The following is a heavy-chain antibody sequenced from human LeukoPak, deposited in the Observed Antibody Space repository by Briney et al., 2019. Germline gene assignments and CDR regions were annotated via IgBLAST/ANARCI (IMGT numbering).Heavy chain of an antibody. J-gene: IGHJ6*02. V-gene: IGHV3-48*04. D-gene: IGHD5-12*01. CDR3: ARLYSGYDHVGMDV. Sequence: GGSLRLSCAASGFTFSSYAMGWVRQAPGKGLEWVSYISSSGSTIYYADSVKGRFTISRDNAKNSLYLQMNSLRAEDTAVYYCARLYSGYDHVGMDVWGQGTTVTVSS. CDR2: ISSSGSTI. CDR1: GFTFSSYA.